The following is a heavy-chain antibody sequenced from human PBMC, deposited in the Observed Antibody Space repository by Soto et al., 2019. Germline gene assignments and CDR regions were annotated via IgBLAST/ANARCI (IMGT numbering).Heavy chain of an antibody. CDR3: AGGGSSGGWYFDL. Sequence: QVQLVQSGAEVKKPGSSVKVSCKASGGSFSSPTISWVRQAPGQGLERMGGVIPIFGTTNYAQKFQGRVTIPADASSGTAYMELSRLKSEDTAVYYCAGGGSSGGWYFDLWGRGTLVTVSS. D-gene: IGHD1-26*01. CDR1: GGSFSSPT. CDR2: VIPIFGTT. J-gene: IGHJ2*01. V-gene: IGHV1-69*01.